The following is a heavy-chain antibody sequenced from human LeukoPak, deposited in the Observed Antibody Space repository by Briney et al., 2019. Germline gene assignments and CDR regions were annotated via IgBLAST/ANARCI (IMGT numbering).Heavy chain of an antibody. Sequence: SVKVSCKASGGTFSSYAISWVRQAPGQGLEWMGRIIPILGIANYAQKFQGRVTITADKSTSTAYMELSSLRSEDTAVYYCARASDSGYDWGGFDYWGQGTLVTVSS. CDR2: IIPILGIA. CDR3: ARASDSGYDWGGFDY. J-gene: IGHJ4*02. V-gene: IGHV1-69*04. D-gene: IGHD5-12*01. CDR1: GGTFSSYA.